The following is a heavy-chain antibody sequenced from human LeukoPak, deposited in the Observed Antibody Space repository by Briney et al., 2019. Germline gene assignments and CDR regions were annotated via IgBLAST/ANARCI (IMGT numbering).Heavy chain of an antibody. D-gene: IGHD1-26*01. V-gene: IGHV3-23*01. CDR3: AKSPYRRWFDP. CDR2: ISGSGGST. J-gene: IGHJ5*02. Sequence: GGSLRLSCAASGFTFSSYEMNWVRQAPGKGLEWVSAISGSGGSTYYADSVKGRFTISRDNSKNTLYLQMNSLRAEDTAVYYCAKSPYRRWFDPWGQGTLVTVSS. CDR1: GFTFSSYE.